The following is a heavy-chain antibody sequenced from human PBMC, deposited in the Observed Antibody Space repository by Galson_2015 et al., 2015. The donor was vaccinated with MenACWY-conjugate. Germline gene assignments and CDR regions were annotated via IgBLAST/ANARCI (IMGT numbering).Heavy chain of an antibody. CDR2: ISPSGSNT. J-gene: IGHJ1*01. Sequence: SLRLSCAASGFVFSSYSMRWVRQAPGEGLECISTISPSGSNTFYADSAKGRFSISRDNSKTTVYLHMSSLRPEDTAVYYCVKAWYSRDWYSLYNFLFQHWGQGTQVIVSS. CDR3: VKAWYSRDWYSLYNFLFQH. V-gene: IGHV3-64D*09. CDR1: GFVFSSYS. D-gene: IGHD6-19*01.